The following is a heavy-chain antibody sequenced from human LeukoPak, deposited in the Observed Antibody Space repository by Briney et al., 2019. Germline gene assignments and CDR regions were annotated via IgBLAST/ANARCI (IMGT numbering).Heavy chain of an antibody. D-gene: IGHD3-10*01. CDR3: ARDFTMVRGARGLNWFDP. CDR2: IYYSGST. CDR1: GGSISSSSYY. V-gene: IGHV4-39*07. Sequence: SSETLSLTCTVSGGSISSSSYYWGWIRQPPGKGLEWIGSIYYSGSTNYNPSLKSRVTMSVDTSKNQFSLKLSSVTAADTAVYYCARDFTMVRGARGLNWFDPWGQGTLVTVSS. J-gene: IGHJ5*02.